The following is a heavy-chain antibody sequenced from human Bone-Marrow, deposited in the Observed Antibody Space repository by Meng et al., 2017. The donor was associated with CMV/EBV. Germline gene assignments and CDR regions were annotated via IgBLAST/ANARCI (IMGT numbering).Heavy chain of an antibody. Sequence: GGSLRLSCAASGFTFSSYAMHWVRQAPGKGLEWVAVISYDRSNNYYADSVKGRFTISRDNSKNTLFLQMNSLRAEDMALYYCAKDIGSGSYNYYYGMDVWGQGTTVTVSS. CDR2: ISYDRSNN. V-gene: IGHV3-30-3*01. D-gene: IGHD3-10*01. CDR1: GFTFSSYA. J-gene: IGHJ6*02. CDR3: AKDIGSGSYNYYYGMDV.